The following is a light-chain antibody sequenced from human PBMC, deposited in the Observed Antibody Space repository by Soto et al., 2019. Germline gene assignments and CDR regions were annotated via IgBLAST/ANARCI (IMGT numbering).Light chain of an antibody. CDR1: QIVGGDT. J-gene: IGKJ5*01. Sequence: VFTQSPGTLSLSPGERATLSCSASQIVGGDTLAWFQQRPGQAPRLVIYGASNRAAGIPDRFSGSGSGTDFTLTVSRLEPEDFAVYYCQQYHWAPDTFGQGTRLEIK. CDR3: QQYHWAPDT. CDR2: GAS. V-gene: IGKV3-20*01.